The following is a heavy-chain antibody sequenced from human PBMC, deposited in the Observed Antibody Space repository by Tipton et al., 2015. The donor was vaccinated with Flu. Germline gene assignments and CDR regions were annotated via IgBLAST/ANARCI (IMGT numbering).Heavy chain of an antibody. CDR3: ARDEEYRGLDY. Sequence: TLSLTCTVSGGSISSGSYYWSWIRQPAGKGLEWIGRIYTSGSTNYNPSLKSRVTISVDTSKNQFSLKLSSVTAADTAVYYCARDEEYRGLDYWGQGTLVTVSS. CDR2: IYTSGST. D-gene: IGHD5-12*01. V-gene: IGHV4-61*02. J-gene: IGHJ4*02. CDR1: GGSISSGSYY.